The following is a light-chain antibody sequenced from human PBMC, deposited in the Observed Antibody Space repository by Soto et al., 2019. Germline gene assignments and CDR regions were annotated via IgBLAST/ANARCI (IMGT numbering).Light chain of an antibody. J-gene: IGKJ5*01. V-gene: IGKV3-11*01. Sequence: EIVLTQSPATLSLSPGESSTLSCRAIQIVSSYLAWYQQKPGQAPRLLIYDASNRATGIPARFSGSGSGTDFTLTISSLEPEDFAVYYCQQRSNWPPEITFGQGTRLEIK. CDR1: QIVSSY. CDR2: DAS. CDR3: QQRSNWPPEIT.